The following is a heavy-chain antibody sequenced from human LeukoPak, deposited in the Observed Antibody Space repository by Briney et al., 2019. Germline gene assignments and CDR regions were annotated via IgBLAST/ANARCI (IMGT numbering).Heavy chain of an antibody. CDR3: ARDRDTAYNPFDY. Sequence: GGSLRLSCAASRFTFSSYEMNCVRQAPGKGLEWVSYISSSGSVIYYAHSVRGRFTISRDNARNSLFLQMDSLRAEDTAVYYCARDRDTAYNPFDYWGQGTLVTVSS. CDR1: RFTFSSYE. D-gene: IGHD1-1*01. V-gene: IGHV3-48*03. J-gene: IGHJ4*02. CDR2: ISSSGSVI.